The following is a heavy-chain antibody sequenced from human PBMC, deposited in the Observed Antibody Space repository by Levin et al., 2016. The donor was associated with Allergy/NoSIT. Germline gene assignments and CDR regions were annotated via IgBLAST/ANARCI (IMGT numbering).Heavy chain of an antibody. CDR1: GFTFSSYS. V-gene: IGHV3-21*04. CDR3: AKDMERYRVFTTTFDY. CDR2: ISSSSSYI. D-gene: IGHD1-14*01. Sequence: GESLKISCAASGFTFSSYSMNWVRQAPGKGLEWVSSISSSSSYIYYADSVKGRFTISRDNAKNSLSLQMDSLRAEDTALYYCAKDMERYRVFTTTFDYWGQGTLVTVSS. J-gene: IGHJ4*02.